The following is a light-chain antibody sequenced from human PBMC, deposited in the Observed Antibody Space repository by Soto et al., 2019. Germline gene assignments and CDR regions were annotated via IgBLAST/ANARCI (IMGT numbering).Light chain of an antibody. CDR3: QKCDYLPI. J-gene: IGKJ3*01. V-gene: IGKV1-33*01. CDR1: HDITSY. Sequence: DIQMTQSPSSLSASVGDRVTITCQASHDITSYLNWYQHKPGKAPKLLIYYASILEAGVPSRFSGCGSGTDFTFTISSLQPEDVATYYCQKCDYLPIFGPGTTVDFK. CDR2: YAS.